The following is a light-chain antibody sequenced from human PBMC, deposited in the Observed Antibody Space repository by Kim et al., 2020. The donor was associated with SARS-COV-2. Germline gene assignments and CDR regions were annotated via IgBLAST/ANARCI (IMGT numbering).Light chain of an antibody. Sequence: EIVLTQSPGTLSLSPGERATLSCRASQSVTSNYLAWYQQKPGQAPRLLIYDASNRATGILDRFSGSGSGTDFTLTISRLEPEDFAVYYCQQYGSYPRTFGQGTKVDIK. CDR2: DAS. CDR3: QQYGSYPRT. V-gene: IGKV3-20*01. J-gene: IGKJ1*01. CDR1: QSVTSNY.